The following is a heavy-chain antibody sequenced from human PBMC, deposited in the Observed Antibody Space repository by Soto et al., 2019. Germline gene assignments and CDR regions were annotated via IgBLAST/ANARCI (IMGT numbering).Heavy chain of an antibody. D-gene: IGHD4-4*01. J-gene: IGHJ6*02. V-gene: IGHV4-34*01. CDR3: SRGLGAVTTFYYYYGMDV. CDR1: GGSFSGYY. CDR2: INHSGST. Sequence: SETLCLTCAVYGGSFSGYYWSSICQPPGKGLGWIGEINHSGSTNYNPSLKSRVTISVDTSKNQFSLKLSSVTAADTAVYYCSRGLGAVTTFYYYYGMDVWGQGTTVT.